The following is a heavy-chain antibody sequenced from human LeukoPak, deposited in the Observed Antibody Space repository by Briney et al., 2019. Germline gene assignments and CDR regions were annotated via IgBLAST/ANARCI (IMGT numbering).Heavy chain of an antibody. J-gene: IGHJ4*02. D-gene: IGHD5-24*01. CDR1: GGSISSYY. CDR3: ASSRDPEGIEY. V-gene: IGHV4-59*08. Sequence: ASETLSPTCTVSGGSISSYYWSWIRQPPGKGLEWIGYTYYSGSTNYNPSLKSRVTISVDTSKNQFSLKLSSVTAADTAVYYCASSRDPEGIEYWGQGTLVTVSS. CDR2: TYYSGST.